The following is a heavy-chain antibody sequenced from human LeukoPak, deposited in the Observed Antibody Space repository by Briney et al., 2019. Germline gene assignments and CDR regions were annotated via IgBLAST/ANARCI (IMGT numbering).Heavy chain of an antibody. J-gene: IGHJ6*02. CDR3: ARIPPIESLPAARLGDYYYYGMDV. CDR2: IYYSGST. CDR1: GGSISSNY. Sequence: SETLSLTCTVSGGSISSNYWSWIRQPPGKGLEWMGYIYYSGSTNYNPSLKSRVTISVDTSKNQFSLTLRSLTVADTALYYCARIPPIESLPAARLGDYYYYGMDVWGQGTTVTVSS. V-gene: IGHV4-59*01. D-gene: IGHD3-16*02.